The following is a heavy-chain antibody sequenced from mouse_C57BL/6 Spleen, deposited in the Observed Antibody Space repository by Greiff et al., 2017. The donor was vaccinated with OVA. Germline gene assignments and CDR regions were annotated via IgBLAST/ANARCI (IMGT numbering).Heavy chain of an antibody. D-gene: IGHD1-1*01. CDR1: GYTFTSYW. J-gene: IGHJ2*01. V-gene: IGHV1-59*01. CDR3: ARSRYYGLDY. Sequence: VQLQQPGAELVRPGTSVKLSCKASGYTFTSYWMHWVKQRPGQGLEWIGVIDPSDSYTNYNQKFKGKATLTVDTSSSTAYMQLSSLTSEDSAVYYCARSRYYGLDYWGQGTTLTVSS. CDR2: IDPSDSYT.